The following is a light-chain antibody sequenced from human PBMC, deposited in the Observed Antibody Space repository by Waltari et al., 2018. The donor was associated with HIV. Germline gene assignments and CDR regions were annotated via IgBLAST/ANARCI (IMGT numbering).Light chain of an antibody. V-gene: IGLV2-14*01. CDR3: SSYRRDSTQV. Sequence: QSALTQPASVSGSPGQSIPISCTGSSSDVGSFNFVPWYQQYPGKAPKLVIFEVSKRPSGVSSRFSGSKSGNTASLTISGLQAEDEADYHCSSYRRDSTQVFGGGTKLTVL. J-gene: IGLJ2*01. CDR1: SSDVGSFNF. CDR2: EVS.